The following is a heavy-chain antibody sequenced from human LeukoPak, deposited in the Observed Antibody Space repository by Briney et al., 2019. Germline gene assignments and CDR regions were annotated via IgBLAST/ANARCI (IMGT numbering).Heavy chain of an antibody. CDR2: ISAYNGNT. Sequence: ASVKVSCKASGYTFTSYGISWVRQAPGQGLEWMGWISAYNGNTNYAQKLQGRVTMTTDTSTSTAYMELRSLRSDDTAVYYCARTHTAMVRAAFDIWGQGTMVTVSS. CDR1: GYTFTSYG. J-gene: IGHJ3*02. CDR3: ARTHTAMVRAAFDI. D-gene: IGHD5-18*01. V-gene: IGHV1-18*01.